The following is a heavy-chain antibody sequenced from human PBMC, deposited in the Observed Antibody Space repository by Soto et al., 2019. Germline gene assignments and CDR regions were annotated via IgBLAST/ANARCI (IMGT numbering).Heavy chain of an antibody. CDR3: ANHPGIVATIGGAFDI. V-gene: IGHV3-7*01. Sequence: PGGSLRLSCAASGFTFSSYWMSRVRQAPGKGLEWVANIKQDGSEKYYVDSVKGRFTISRDNAKNSLYLQMNSLRAEDTAVYYCANHPGIVATIGGAFDILGQGTMVTVSS. CDR1: GFTFSSYW. D-gene: IGHD5-12*01. J-gene: IGHJ3*02. CDR2: IKQDGSEK.